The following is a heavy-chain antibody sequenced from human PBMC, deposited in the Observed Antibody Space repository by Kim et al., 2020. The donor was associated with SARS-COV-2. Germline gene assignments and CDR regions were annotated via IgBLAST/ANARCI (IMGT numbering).Heavy chain of an antibody. Sequence: GGSLRLSCEMSGFKFERFAVHWVRQPPGKGLEWVSGLSLDSDRIGYADSVKGRFTVSRDKAKDTLYLQMDSLRIEDTAFYYCTRELVPGGADDWGQGTLVTVSS. J-gene: IGHJ4*02. CDR3: TRELVPGGADD. D-gene: IGHD6-6*01. CDR2: LSLDSDRI. CDR1: GFKFERFA. V-gene: IGHV3-9*01.